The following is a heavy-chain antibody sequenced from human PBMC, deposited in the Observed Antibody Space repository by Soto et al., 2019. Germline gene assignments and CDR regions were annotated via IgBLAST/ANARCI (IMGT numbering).Heavy chain of an antibody. CDR1: GGAFSGYY. V-gene: IGHV4-34*01. CDR2: INHRGSI. Sequence: QVQLQQWGAGLLKPSETLSLTCGVYGGAFSGYYWSWIRQPPGKGLEWIGEINHRGSIKYNPSLKSRVTISVDTSNNQFSPKLSSVTAAETAVYYCARGAGSGWDYYYYGMDVWGQGTTVTVSS. CDR3: ARGAGSGWDYYYYGMDV. D-gene: IGHD6-19*01. J-gene: IGHJ6*02.